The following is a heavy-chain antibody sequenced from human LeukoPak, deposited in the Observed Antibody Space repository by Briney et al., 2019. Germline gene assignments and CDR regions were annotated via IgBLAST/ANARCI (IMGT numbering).Heavy chain of an antibody. CDR2: IYYTGST. CDR1: GGSVSSSRYY. CDR3: ARHLGCSGGSCYPNNWFDP. D-gene: IGHD2-15*01. V-gene: IGHV4-39*01. J-gene: IGHJ5*02. Sequence: SETLSLTCPVSGGSVSSSRYYWGWIRQPPGKGLEWIGSIYYTGSTYYKPSLKSPVTISVDTSTNQFSLKLSSVTAADTAVYYCARHLGCSGGSCYPNNWFDPWGQGTLVTVSS.